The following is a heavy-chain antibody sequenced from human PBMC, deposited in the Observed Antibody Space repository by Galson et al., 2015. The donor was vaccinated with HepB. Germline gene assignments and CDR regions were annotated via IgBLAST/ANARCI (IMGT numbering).Heavy chain of an antibody. V-gene: IGHV3-33*01. CDR2: IWYDGSDK. Sequence: SLRLSCAASGFTFSSYGMHWVRQAPGKGLEWVAVIWYDGSDKYYADSVKGRFTISRDNSKNTLYMQMNSLRAEDTAVYYCARSNSSGYYYYFDYWGQGTLVTVSS. CDR3: ARSNSSGYYYYFDY. CDR1: GFTFSSYG. J-gene: IGHJ4*02. D-gene: IGHD3-22*01.